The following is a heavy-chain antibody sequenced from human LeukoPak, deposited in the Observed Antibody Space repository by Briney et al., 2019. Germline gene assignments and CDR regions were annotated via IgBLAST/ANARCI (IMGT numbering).Heavy chain of an antibody. CDR3: ARQGYGGRASRGWFDP. CDR1: GYSFTSYW. CDR2: IYPGDSDT. Sequence: GESLKISCKGSGYSFTSYWIGWVRQMPGKGLEWMWIIYPGDSDTRYSPSFQGQVTISADKSISTAYLQWSSLKASDTAMYYCARQGYGGRASRGWFDPWGQGTLVTVSS. V-gene: IGHV5-51*01. J-gene: IGHJ5*02. D-gene: IGHD4-23*01.